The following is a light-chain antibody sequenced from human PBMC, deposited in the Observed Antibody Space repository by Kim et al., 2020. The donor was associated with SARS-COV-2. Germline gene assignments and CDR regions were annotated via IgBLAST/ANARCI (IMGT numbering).Light chain of an antibody. CDR1: QSVSGRF. J-gene: IGKJ1*01. CDR2: DAS. Sequence: AAGDSATFSCRESQSVSGRFSAWDQQRPGQAPRLLIYDASTETTGIPDRFSGRGSGTDFTLTISRLEPEDFAVYYCQQYSSSPQTFGQGTKVDIK. V-gene: IGKV3-20*01. CDR3: QQYSSSPQT.